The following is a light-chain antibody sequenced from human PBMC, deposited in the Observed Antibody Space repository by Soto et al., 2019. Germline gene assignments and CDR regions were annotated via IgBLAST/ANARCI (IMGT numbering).Light chain of an antibody. CDR3: QQRSNWLSIT. Sequence: EIVLTQSPATLSLSPGERATLSCRASQSVSSYLAWYQQKPGQAPRLLIYDASNRATGIPARFSGSGSGTDVTLTISSLEPEDFAVYYCQQRSNWLSITFGQGTRLAIK. CDR1: QSVSSY. V-gene: IGKV3-11*01. J-gene: IGKJ5*01. CDR2: DAS.